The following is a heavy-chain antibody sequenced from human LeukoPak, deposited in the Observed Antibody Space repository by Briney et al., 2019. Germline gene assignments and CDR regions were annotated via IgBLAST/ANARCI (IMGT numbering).Heavy chain of an antibody. Sequence: GGSLRLSCAASGYTFSSYAMSWVRHAPGKGLEWVSAISGRGGSTYYADSVKGRFTISRDNYKNTLYLQMNSLRAEDTAVYYCAKVMNYYDSSGYYGSAYFDYWGQGTLVTVSS. CDR1: GYTFSSYA. CDR2: ISGRGGST. V-gene: IGHV3-23*01. J-gene: IGHJ4*02. CDR3: AKVMNYYDSSGYYGSAYFDY. D-gene: IGHD3-22*01.